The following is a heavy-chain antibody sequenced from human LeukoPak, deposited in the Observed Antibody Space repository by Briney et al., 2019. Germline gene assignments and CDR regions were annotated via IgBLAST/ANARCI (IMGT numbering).Heavy chain of an antibody. Sequence: PGGSLRLSCAASGFTFSSYGMHWVRQAPGKGLEWVAVISYDGSNKHYADSVKGRFTISRDNSKNTLYLQMNSLRAEDTAVDYCAKDGSGWYYGTVYWGEGTLATVS. J-gene: IGHJ4*02. CDR1: GFTFSSYG. CDR3: AKDGSGWYYGTVY. V-gene: IGHV3-30*18. CDR2: ISYDGSNK. D-gene: IGHD6-19*01.